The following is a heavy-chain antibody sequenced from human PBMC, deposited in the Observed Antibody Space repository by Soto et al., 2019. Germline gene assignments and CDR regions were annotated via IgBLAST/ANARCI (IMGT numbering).Heavy chain of an antibody. CDR3: ARVRYSSSHNWFDP. D-gene: IGHD6-6*01. CDR1: GYTFTSYD. J-gene: IGHJ5*02. V-gene: IGHV1-8*01. Sequence: QLQLVQSGAEVKKPGASVEVSCKASGYTFTSYDINWVRQATGQGLEWMGWMNPNSGNTGYAQKFPGRVTMNRNTSISTAYMELSSLRSEDTAVYYCARVRYSSSHNWFDPWGQGTLVTVSS. CDR2: MNPNSGNT.